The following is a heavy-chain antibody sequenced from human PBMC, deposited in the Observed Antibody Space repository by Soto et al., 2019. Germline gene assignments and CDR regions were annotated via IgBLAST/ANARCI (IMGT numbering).Heavy chain of an antibody. V-gene: IGHV4-34*01. Sequence: SETLSLTCAVYGGSFSGYYWSWIRQPPGKGLEWIGEINHSGSTNYNPSLKSRVTISVDTSKNQFSLKLSSVTAADTAVYYCARFHGMDVWGQGTTVTVSS. J-gene: IGHJ6*02. CDR1: GGSFSGYY. CDR2: INHSGST. CDR3: ARFHGMDV.